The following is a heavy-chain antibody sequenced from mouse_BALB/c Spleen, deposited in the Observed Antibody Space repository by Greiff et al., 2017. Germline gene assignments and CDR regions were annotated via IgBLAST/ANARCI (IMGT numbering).Heavy chain of an antibody. CDR2: ISSGGGNT. CDR1: GFTFSSYT. CDR3: ARYRGGNYFFAY. V-gene: IGHV5-9*03. J-gene: IGHJ3*01. Sequence: EVMLVESGGGLVKPGGSLKLSCAASGFTFSSYTMSWVRQTPEKRLEWVATISSGGGNTYYPDSVKGRFTISRDNAKNNLYLQMSSLRSEDTALYYCARYRGGNYFFAYWGQGTLVTVSA. D-gene: IGHD1-1*01.